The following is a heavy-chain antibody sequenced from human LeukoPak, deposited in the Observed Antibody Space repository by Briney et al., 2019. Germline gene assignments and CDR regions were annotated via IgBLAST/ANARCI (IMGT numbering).Heavy chain of an antibody. J-gene: IGHJ4*02. CDR3: ARDEYTYGSRTHPYFFDY. Sequence: PGGSLRLSCAASGFTFSSYAMSWIRQSPGKGLEWIGSIYYSGSTYYNPSLKSRVTISVDTSKNQFSLKLSSVTAADTALYYCARDEYTYGSRTHPYFFDYWGQGTLVTVSS. CDR2: IYYSGST. CDR1: GFTFSSYA. V-gene: IGHV4-39*07. D-gene: IGHD5-18*01.